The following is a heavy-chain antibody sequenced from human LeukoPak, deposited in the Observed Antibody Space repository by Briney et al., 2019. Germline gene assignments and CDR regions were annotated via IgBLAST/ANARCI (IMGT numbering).Heavy chain of an antibody. CDR3: ARRPNYYDSSGYGVYNWFDP. CDR2: IYYSGST. CDR1: GGSISSYY. J-gene: IGHJ5*02. D-gene: IGHD3-22*01. Sequence: SETLSLTCTVSGGSISSYYWSWIRQPPGKGLEWIGYIYYSGSTNYNPSLKSRVTISVDTSKNQFSLKLSSVTAADTAVYYCARRPNYYDSSGYGVYNWFDPWGQGTLVTVSS. V-gene: IGHV4-59*01.